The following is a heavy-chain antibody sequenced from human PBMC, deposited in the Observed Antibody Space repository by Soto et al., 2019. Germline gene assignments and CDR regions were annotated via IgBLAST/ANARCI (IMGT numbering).Heavy chain of an antibody. J-gene: IGHJ4*02. CDR2: VYWDDDK. V-gene: IGHV2-5*02. Sequence: ITLEESGPTLVKPTETLTLTCTFSGFSLTTGVGVGWVRQPPGKALEWLALVYWDDDKHYTPSLMSRLTITKDISKGQVVLTMTNMDPVDTDTYYCATLTADFWGPGTLVTVSS. CDR3: ATLTADF. CDR1: GFSLTTGVG.